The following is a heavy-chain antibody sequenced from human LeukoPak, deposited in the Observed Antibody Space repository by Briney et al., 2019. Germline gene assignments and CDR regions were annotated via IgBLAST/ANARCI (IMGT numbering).Heavy chain of an antibody. J-gene: IGHJ4*02. V-gene: IGHV3-20*04. CDR2: INWNGGST. CDR3: ARGYYDSSGYYSLPVY. CDR1: GFTFDDYG. D-gene: IGHD3-22*01. Sequence: GGSLRLSCAASGFTFDDYGMSWVRQAPGKGLEWVSGINWNGGSTGYADSVKGRFTISRDNAKNSLYLQMNSLRAEDTALYYCARGYYDSSGYYSLPVYWGQGTLVTVSS.